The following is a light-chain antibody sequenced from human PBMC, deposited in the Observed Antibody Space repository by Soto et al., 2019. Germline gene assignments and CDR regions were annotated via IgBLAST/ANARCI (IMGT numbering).Light chain of an antibody. V-gene: IGLV1-40*01. Sequence: QSVLTQPPSVSGAPGQRVTISCTGSSSNIGGGFDVHWYQQLPGTGPKLLIFGNSNRPSGVPDRFSGSNSGTSASLAITGLQAEDEADYCCQSYDSSLAASVFGGGTKLTVL. CDR3: QSYDSSLAASV. CDR1: SSNIGGGFD. J-gene: IGLJ2*01. CDR2: GNS.